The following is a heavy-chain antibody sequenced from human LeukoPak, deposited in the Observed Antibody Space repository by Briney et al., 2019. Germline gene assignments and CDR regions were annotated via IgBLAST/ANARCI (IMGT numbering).Heavy chain of an antibody. Sequence: ASVKVSCKASGYTFTGYYMHWVRQAPGQGLEWMGWINPNSGGTNYAQKFQGRVTMTRDTSISTAYMELSGLRSDDTAVYYCAREKGYSYGHYFDYWGQGTLVTVSS. V-gene: IGHV1-2*02. CDR1: GYTFTGYY. CDR3: AREKGYSYGHYFDY. D-gene: IGHD5-18*01. J-gene: IGHJ4*02. CDR2: INPNSGGT.